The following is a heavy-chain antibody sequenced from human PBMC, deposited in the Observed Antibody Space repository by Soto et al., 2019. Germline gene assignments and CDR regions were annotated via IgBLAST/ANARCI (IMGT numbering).Heavy chain of an antibody. CDR3: ARDGSPAYYDFWSGYWTPVDYYYGMDV. D-gene: IGHD3-3*01. V-gene: IGHV4-61*01. J-gene: IGHJ6*02. CDR2: IYYSGST. CDR1: GGSVSSGSYY. Sequence: SETLSLTCTVSGGSVSSGSYYWSWIRQPPGKGLEWIGYIYYSGSTNYNPSLKSRVTISVDTSKNQFSLKLSSVTAADTAVYYRARDGSPAYYDFWSGYWTPVDYYYGMDVWGQGTTVTVSS.